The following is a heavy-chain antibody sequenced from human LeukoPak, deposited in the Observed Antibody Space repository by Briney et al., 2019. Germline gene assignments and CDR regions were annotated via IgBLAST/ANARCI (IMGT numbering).Heavy chain of an antibody. D-gene: IGHD6-6*01. CDR3: ARELSSIAARPYDAFDI. CDR2: IIPILGIA. CDR1: GGTFSSYA. J-gene: IGHJ3*02. V-gene: IGHV1-69*04. Sequence: SVKVSCEASGGTFSSYAISWVRQAPGQGLEWMGRIIPILGIANYAQKFQGRVTITADKSTSTAYMELSSLRSEDTAVYYCARELSSIAARPYDAFDIWGQGTMVTVSS.